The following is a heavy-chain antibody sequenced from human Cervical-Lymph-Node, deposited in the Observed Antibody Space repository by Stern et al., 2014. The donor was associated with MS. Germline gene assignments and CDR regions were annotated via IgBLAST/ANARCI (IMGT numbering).Heavy chain of an antibody. J-gene: IGHJ5*02. CDR1: GYTFTNYD. Sequence: VQLVESGAEVKKPGASVKVSCKASGYTFTNYDITWVRQAPGQGLEWMGWISAYNGNTNYAQKVQGRVTMTTDTSTNTAYMELRSLRSDDTAVYYCARRGSTVTDLFDPWGQGTLVTVSS. CDR3: ARRGSTVTDLFDP. CDR2: ISAYNGNT. V-gene: IGHV1-18*04. D-gene: IGHD4-17*01.